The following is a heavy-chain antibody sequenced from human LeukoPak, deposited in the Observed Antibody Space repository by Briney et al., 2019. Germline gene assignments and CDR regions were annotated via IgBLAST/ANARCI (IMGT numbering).Heavy chain of an antibody. CDR1: GFIFTSYS. CDR2: ISSPSTNI. J-gene: IGHJ4*02. D-gene: IGHD6-19*01. CDR3: ARGGAVAGPVLVDY. V-gene: IGHV3-21*05. Sequence: GGSLRLSCAASGFIFTSYSMNWVRQAPGKGLEWVSYISSPSTNIYYADSVKGRFTISRDNAKNSLYLQMNSLRAEDTAVYYCARGGAVAGPVLVDYWGQGTLVTVSS.